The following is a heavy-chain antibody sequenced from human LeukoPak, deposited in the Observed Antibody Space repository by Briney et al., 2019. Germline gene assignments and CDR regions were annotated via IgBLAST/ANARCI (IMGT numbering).Heavy chain of an antibody. CDR1: GYTLTELS. V-gene: IGHV1-24*01. Sequence: ASVKVSCKVSGYTLTELSMHWVRQAPGKGLEWMGGFDPEDGETIYAQKFQGRVTMTEDTSTDTAYMELSSLRSEDTAAYYCATLYDFWSGYYTRGNWFDPWGQGTLVTVSS. D-gene: IGHD3-3*01. J-gene: IGHJ5*02. CDR3: ATLYDFWSGYYTRGNWFDP. CDR2: FDPEDGET.